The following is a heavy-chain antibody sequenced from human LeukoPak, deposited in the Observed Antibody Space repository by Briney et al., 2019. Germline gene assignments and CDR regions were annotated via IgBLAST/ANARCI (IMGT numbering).Heavy chain of an antibody. D-gene: IGHD3-3*01. CDR1: TFTFTSYW. CDR3: ARDRTGNNDFWSGYTTFFDY. J-gene: IGHJ4*02. Sequence: GGSLRLSCAASTFTFTSYWMSWVRQAPGKGLEWVAKINKDGSEKYHVDSVKVRFTISRDNAKNSLYLQMNSLRAEDTAVYYCARDRTGNNDFWSGYTTFFDYWGQGTLVTVSS. CDR2: INKDGSEK. V-gene: IGHV3-7*01.